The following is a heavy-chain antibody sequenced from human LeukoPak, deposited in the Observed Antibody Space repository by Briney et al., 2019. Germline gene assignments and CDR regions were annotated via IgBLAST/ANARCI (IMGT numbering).Heavy chain of an antibody. CDR2: INPNSGDT. J-gene: IGHJ4*02. CDR3: ARDYQAGGDY. D-gene: IGHD3-16*01. V-gene: IGHV1-2*02. Sequence: ASVKVSCKASGYTFTGYYIHWVRQAPGQGLEWMGWINPNSGDTNYAQKFQGRVTMTRDTSINTVYMELSRLRADDTAVFYCARDYQAGGDYWGQGTLVTVSS. CDR1: GYTFTGYY.